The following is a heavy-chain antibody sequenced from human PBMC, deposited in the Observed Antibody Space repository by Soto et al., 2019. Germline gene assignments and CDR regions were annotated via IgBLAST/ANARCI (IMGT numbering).Heavy chain of an antibody. J-gene: IGHJ4*02. CDR2: ISGSGGST. CDR1: GITFSNYA. CDR3: AKAPASSMTASRPFDY. D-gene: IGHD6-6*01. Sequence: GGSLRLSCAASGITFSNYAMSWVRQAPGKGLEWVSAISGSGGSTYYADSVKGRFTIARDNSKSTLYLQMNSLRAEDTAVYYCAKAPASSMTASRPFDYWGQGTLVTGLL. V-gene: IGHV3-23*01.